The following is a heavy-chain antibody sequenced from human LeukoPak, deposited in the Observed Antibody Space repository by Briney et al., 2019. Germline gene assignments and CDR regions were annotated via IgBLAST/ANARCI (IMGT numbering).Heavy chain of an antibody. D-gene: IGHD2-2*01. Sequence: GGSLRLSCAASGFTFSSYAMSWVRQAPGKGLEWVSAISGSGGSTYYADSVKGRFTISRDNAKNSLYLQMNSLRAEDTAVYYCARAYQLQYFDYWGQGTLVTVSS. CDR1: GFTFSSYA. CDR2: ISGSGGST. J-gene: IGHJ4*02. V-gene: IGHV3-23*01. CDR3: ARAYQLQYFDY.